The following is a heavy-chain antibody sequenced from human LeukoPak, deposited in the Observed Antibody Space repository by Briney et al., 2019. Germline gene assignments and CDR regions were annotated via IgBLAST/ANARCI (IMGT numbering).Heavy chain of an antibody. J-gene: IGHJ4*02. CDR2: INHSGNT. Sequence: SETLSLTCAVYGGSFSGYYWSWIRQPPGKGLEWIGEINHSGNTNYNPSLKSRVTISVDTSKNQFSLKLSSVTAADTAVYYCARGPYYYGSGSYKDWGQGTLVTVSS. V-gene: IGHV4-34*01. D-gene: IGHD3-10*01. CDR3: ARGPYYYGSGSYKD. CDR1: GGSFSGYY.